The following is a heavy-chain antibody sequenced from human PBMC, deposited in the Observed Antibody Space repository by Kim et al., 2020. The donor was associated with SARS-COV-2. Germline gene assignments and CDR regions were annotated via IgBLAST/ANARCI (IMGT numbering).Heavy chain of an antibody. Sequence: SETLSLTCTVSGGSIDSGGYYWSWIRQHPGKGLEWIGYIYYSGSTYYNPSLSSRVTISADTSKNQFSLKLTSVTAADTAVYYCARAGGYRFGGFYYFDYWGQGTLVTVSS. V-gene: IGHV4-31*03. CDR2: IYYSGST. CDR3: ARAGGYRFGGFYYFDY. CDR1: GGSIDSGGYY. J-gene: IGHJ4*02. D-gene: IGHD3-16*02.